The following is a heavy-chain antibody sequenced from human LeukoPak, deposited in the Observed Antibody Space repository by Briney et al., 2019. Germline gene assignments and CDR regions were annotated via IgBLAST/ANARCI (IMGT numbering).Heavy chain of an antibody. Sequence: ASVKVSCKVSGYTLTELSMHWVRQAPGKGLEWMGGFDPEDGETIYAQKFQGRVTMTEDTSTDTAYMELSSLRSEDTAVYYRATESGRDILTGPLDYWGQGTLVTVSS. CDR1: GYTLTELS. CDR2: FDPEDGET. CDR3: ATESGRDILTGPLDY. D-gene: IGHD3-9*01. J-gene: IGHJ4*02. V-gene: IGHV1-24*01.